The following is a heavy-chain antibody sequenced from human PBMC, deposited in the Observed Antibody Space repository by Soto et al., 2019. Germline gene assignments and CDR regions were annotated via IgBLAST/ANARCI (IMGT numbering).Heavy chain of an antibody. CDR1: GFTFSSYS. Sequence: LRLSCAASGFTFSSYSMNWVRQAPGKGLEWVSYISSSSTIYYADSVKGRFTISRDNAKNSLYLQMNSLRDEDTAVYYCARGADYDSSGIRLNWFDPWGQGTLVTVSS. D-gene: IGHD3-22*01. V-gene: IGHV3-48*02. CDR2: ISSSSTI. J-gene: IGHJ5*02. CDR3: ARGADYDSSGIRLNWFDP.